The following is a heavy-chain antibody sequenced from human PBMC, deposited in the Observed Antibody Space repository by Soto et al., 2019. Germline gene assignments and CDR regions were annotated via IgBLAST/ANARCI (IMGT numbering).Heavy chain of an antibody. J-gene: IGHJ6*02. Sequence: EVQLVESGGGLVQPGGSLRLSCVDSGFTFSRYWMSWVRQAPVKGLEWVGNIKQDGSEENYVDSVKGRFTISRDNAKNAIDLQMNSLRAEGTAVYYCARIAASGRGWDVWGQGTTVVVSS. D-gene: IGHD6-13*01. CDR2: IKQDGSEE. CDR1: GFTFSRYW. V-gene: IGHV3-7*01. CDR3: ARIAASGRGWDV.